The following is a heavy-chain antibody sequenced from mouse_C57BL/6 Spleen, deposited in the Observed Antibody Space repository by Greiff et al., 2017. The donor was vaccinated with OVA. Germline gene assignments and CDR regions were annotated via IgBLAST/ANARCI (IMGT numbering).Heavy chain of an antibody. V-gene: IGHV1-4*01. D-gene: IGHD4-1*01. J-gene: IGHJ2*01. CDR3: ASPNPGDY. CDR2: INPSSGYT. CDR1: GYTFTSYT. Sequence: QVQLQQSGAELARPGASVKMSCKASGYTFTSYTMHWVKQRPGEGLEWIGYINPSSGYTKYNQKFKDKATLTADKSSSTAYMQLSSLTSEGSAVYYCASPNPGDYWGQGTTLTVSS.